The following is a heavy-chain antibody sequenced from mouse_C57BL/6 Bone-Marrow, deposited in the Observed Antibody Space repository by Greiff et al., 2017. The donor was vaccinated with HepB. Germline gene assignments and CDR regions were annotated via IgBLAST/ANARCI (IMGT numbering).Heavy chain of an antibody. V-gene: IGHV1-69*01. CDR1: GYTFTSYW. J-gene: IGHJ4*01. D-gene: IGHD1-1*01. CDR2: IDPSDSYT. Sequence: QVQLQQPGAELVMPGASVKLSCKASGYTFTSYWMHWVKQRPGQGLEWIGEIDPSDSYTNYNQKFKGKSTLTVDKSSSTAYMQLSSLTSEDSAVYYCARSHGSSYVRAMDYWGQGTSVTVSS. CDR3: ARSHGSSYVRAMDY.